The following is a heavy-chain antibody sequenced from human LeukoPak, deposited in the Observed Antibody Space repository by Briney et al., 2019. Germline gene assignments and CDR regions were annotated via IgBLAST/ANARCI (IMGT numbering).Heavy chain of an antibody. CDR2: ISYDGSNK. Sequence: GRSLRLSCAASGFTFSSYAMHWVRQAPGKGLEWVAVISYDGSNKYYADSVKGRFTISRDNSKNTLYLQMNSLRAEDTAVYYCASQGSSGWPRLLDYWGQGTLVTVSS. CDR1: GFTFSSYA. D-gene: IGHD6-19*01. J-gene: IGHJ4*02. V-gene: IGHV3-30-3*01. CDR3: ASQGSSGWPRLLDY.